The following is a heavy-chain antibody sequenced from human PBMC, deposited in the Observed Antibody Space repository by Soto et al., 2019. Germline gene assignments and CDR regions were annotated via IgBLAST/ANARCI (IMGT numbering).Heavy chain of an antibody. CDR2: ISGSGDST. CDR3: ATRNYYDTSGYYYWYYFDF. D-gene: IGHD3-22*01. J-gene: IGHJ4*02. V-gene: IGHV3-23*01. Sequence: GGSLRLSCVASGIIFWNYAMSWGRPAPGEGLGWVSGISGSGDSTNYAESVKGRFTISRDNSKNTVYLQMNSLGAEDTAVYYCATRNYYDTSGYYYWYYFDFWGQGVLVTVSS. CDR1: GIIFWNYA.